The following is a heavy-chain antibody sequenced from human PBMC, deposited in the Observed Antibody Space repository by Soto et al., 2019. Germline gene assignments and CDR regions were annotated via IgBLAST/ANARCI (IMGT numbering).Heavy chain of an antibody. CDR2: ITGSSDYT. CDR3: AREYYYGMDV. J-gene: IGHJ6*02. Sequence: GGSLRLSCAASGFTFSDYYMTWIRQAPGKGLEWVSYITGSSDYTNYADSVKGRFTISRDDVRNSLYLQMNSLRAEDTAVYYCAREYYYGMDVWRQGTTVTVSS. V-gene: IGHV3-11*05. CDR1: GFTFSDYY.